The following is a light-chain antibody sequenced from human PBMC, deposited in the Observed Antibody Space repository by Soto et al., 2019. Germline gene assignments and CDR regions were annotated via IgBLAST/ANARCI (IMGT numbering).Light chain of an antibody. J-gene: IGKJ1*01. CDR3: HQYYSTPQT. CDR1: QGVLYSSNNKNY. CDR2: WAS. V-gene: IGKV4-1*01. Sequence: DIVMTQSPDSLAVSLGERATIKCKSSQGVLYSSNNKNYLAWYQQKPGQPPKLLIYWASTRESGVPDRFSGSGSGTDFTLTISSLQAEDVAFYYCHQYYSTPQTFAQGTKVEIK.